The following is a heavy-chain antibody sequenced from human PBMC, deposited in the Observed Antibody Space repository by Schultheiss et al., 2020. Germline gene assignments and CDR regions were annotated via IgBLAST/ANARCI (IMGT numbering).Heavy chain of an antibody. CDR2: INHSGST. V-gene: IGHV4-34*01. J-gene: IGHJ4*02. CDR3: ATGRYGNFDY. D-gene: IGHD3-9*01. CDR1: GGSFSGYY. Sequence: SETLSLTCAVYGGSFSGYYWSWIRQPPGKGLEWIGEINHSGSTNYNPSLKSRVTISVDTSKNQFSLKLSSVTAADTAVYYCATGRYGNFDYWGQGTLVTVSS.